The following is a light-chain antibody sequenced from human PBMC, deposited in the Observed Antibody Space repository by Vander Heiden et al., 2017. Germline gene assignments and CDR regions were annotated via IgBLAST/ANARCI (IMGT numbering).Light chain of an antibody. CDR1: QSVSSN. V-gene: IGKV3-15*01. CDR3: QQYNNWWT. CDR2: GAS. Sequence: EIVMTQSPATLSVSPGERATLTCRASQSVSSNVAWYQQTPSQAPMLLIYGASTRATGIPAWFSGSGSGTEFTLTISSLQSEDFAVYYCQQYNNWWTFGQGTKVEIK. J-gene: IGKJ1*01.